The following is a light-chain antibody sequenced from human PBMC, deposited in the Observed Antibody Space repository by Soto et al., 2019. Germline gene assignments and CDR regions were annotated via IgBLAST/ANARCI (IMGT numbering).Light chain of an antibody. V-gene: IGLV2-23*01. CDR3: CSYAGSSTYV. Sequence: ALTQPASVSGSPGQSITISRTGTSSDVGSYNLVSWYQQHPGKAPKLMIYEGSKRPSGVSNRFSGSKSGNTASLTISGLQAEDEADYYCCSYAGSSTYVFGTGTKVTVL. J-gene: IGLJ1*01. CDR1: SSDVGSYNL. CDR2: EGS.